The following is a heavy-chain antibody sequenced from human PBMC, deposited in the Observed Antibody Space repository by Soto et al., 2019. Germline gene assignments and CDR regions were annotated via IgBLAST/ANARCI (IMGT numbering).Heavy chain of an antibody. CDR3: AKDGQGELRPAAFDI. Sequence: GGSLRLSCAASGFTFSSYAMSWVRQAPGKGLEWVSAISGSGGSTYYADSVKGRFTISRDNPKNTLYLQMNSLRAEDTAVYYCAKDGQGELRPAAFDIWGQGTMVTVSS. CDR2: ISGSGGST. V-gene: IGHV3-23*01. J-gene: IGHJ3*02. CDR1: GFTFSSYA. D-gene: IGHD1-7*01.